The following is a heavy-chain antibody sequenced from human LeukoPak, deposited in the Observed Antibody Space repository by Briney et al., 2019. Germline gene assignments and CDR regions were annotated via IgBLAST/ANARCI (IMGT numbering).Heavy chain of an antibody. D-gene: IGHD4-17*01. CDR2: IYYSGST. V-gene: IGHV4-59*01. J-gene: IGHJ4*02. CDR3: ARGSGDYGDYGYFDY. Sequence: SETLSLTCSVSGDFMNGYYWSWIRQPPGEGLEWIGCIYYSGSTNYNPSLKSRVAISVDTSKNQFSLKLSSVTAADTAVYYCARGSGDYGDYGYFDYWGQGTLVTVSS. CDR1: GDFMNGYY.